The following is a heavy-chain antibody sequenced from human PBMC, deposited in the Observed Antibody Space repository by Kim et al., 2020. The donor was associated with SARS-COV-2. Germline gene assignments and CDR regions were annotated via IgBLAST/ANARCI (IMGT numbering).Heavy chain of an antibody. CDR2: IWYDGSNK. J-gene: IGHJ3*02. Sequence: GGSLRLSCAASGFTFSSYAMHWVRRAPGKGLEWVAVIWYDGSNKYYADSVKGRFTISRDNSKNTLYLQMNSLRAEDTAVYYCAKDGSDYGDGVYLSDIWGQGTMVTVSS. D-gene: IGHD4-17*01. CDR3: AKDGSDYGDGVYLSDI. CDR1: GFTFSSYA. V-gene: IGHV3-33*06.